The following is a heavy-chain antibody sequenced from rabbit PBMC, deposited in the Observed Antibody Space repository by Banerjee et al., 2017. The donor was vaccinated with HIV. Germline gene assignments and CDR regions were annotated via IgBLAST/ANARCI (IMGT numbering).Heavy chain of an antibody. CDR2: ICAGSSGST. Sequence: QSLEESGGDLVKPGASLTLTCTASGFSFSSRYYMCWVRQAPGKGLEWIACICAGSSGSTYYASRAKGRFTISKTSSTTVTLQMTSLTAADTATYFCARDTSGYSLWGPGTLVTVS. V-gene: IGHV1S40*01. D-gene: IGHD4-1*01. CDR1: GFSFSSRYY. J-gene: IGHJ4*01. CDR3: ARDTSGYSL.